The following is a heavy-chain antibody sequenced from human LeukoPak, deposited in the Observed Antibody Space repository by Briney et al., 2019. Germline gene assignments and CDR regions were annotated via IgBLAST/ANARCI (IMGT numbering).Heavy chain of an antibody. J-gene: IGHJ4*02. V-gene: IGHV4-34*01. Sequence: PSETLSLTCAVYGGSFSGYYWSWIRQPPGKGLEWIGEINHSGSTNYNPSLKSRVTISVDTSKNQFSLKLSSVTAADTAVYYCARERPRLLQWFGDPSLDYWGQGTLVTVSS. D-gene: IGHD3-10*01. CDR2: INHSGST. CDR3: ARERPRLLQWFGDPSLDY. CDR1: GGSFSGYY.